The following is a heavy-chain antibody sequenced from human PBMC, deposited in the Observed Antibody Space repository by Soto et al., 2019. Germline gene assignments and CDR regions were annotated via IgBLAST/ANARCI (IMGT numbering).Heavy chain of an antibody. CDR1: GYTFTNFY. V-gene: IGHV1-46*01. Sequence: ASVKVSCKASGYTFTNFYIHWVRQAPGQGLEWVGMINPNGGSTTYAQKFLGRVAMARVTSTSTVYMELSSQRSEDTAVYYCARADYYHISGYHLDFWGQGTLVTVSS. D-gene: IGHD3-22*01. CDR2: INPNGGST. CDR3: ARADYYHISGYHLDF. J-gene: IGHJ4*02.